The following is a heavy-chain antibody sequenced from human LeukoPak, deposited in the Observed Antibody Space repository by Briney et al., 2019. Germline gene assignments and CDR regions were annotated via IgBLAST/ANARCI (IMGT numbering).Heavy chain of an antibody. J-gene: IGHJ6*03. V-gene: IGHV3-30*01. CDR3: ARDWATGGNYYFMDV. Sequence: PGGSLRLSCGASGFTFSHYAMYWVRQAPGKGLEWVAVISYDGSNKYYADSVKGRFTISRDNSKNTLYLQMHSLRAEDMAVYYCARDWATGGNYYFMDVWGTGITVTVSS. D-gene: IGHD3-16*01. CDR2: ISYDGSNK. CDR1: GFTFSHYA.